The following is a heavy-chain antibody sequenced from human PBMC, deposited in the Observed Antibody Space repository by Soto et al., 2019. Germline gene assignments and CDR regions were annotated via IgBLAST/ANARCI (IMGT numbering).Heavy chain of an antibody. V-gene: IGHV4-39*01. CDR2: IYYSGST. CDR3: ARHSHRNCGSDCSAGMDV. Sequence: PSETLSLTCTVPGGSISSSSYYWGWIRQPPGKGLEWIGSIYYSGSTYSNPSLKSRVTISVDTSKNQFSLKLSSVTAADTAVYYCARHSHRNCGSDCSAGMDVWGQGTTVTVSS. CDR1: GGSISSSSYY. D-gene: IGHD2-21*02. J-gene: IGHJ6*02.